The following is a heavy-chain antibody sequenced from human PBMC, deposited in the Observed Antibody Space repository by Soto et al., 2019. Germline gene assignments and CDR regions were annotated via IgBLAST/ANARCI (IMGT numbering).Heavy chain of an antibody. Sequence: PSQTLSLTCVISGDSVSSNDAAWNWIRQSPSRGLEWLGRTYYRSKWYNDYAVSVKSRITINPDTSKNQFSLQLNSVTPEDTAVYYCARVHYYGSGSKYYYYGMDVWGQGTTVTVSS. V-gene: IGHV6-1*01. CDR3: ARVHYYGSGSKYYYYGMDV. J-gene: IGHJ6*02. CDR2: TYYRSKWYN. D-gene: IGHD3-10*01. CDR1: GDSVSSNDAA.